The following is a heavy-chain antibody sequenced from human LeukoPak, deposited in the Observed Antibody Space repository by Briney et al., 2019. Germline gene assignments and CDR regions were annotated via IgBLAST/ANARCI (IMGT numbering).Heavy chain of an antibody. Sequence: ASVKVSCKASGYTFTSYDINWVRQATGQGLEWMGWMNPNSGNTGYAQKFQGRVTMTRNTSISTAYMELRSLRSDDTAVYYCARGHYYDSSGSLANYYYMDVWGKGTTVTISS. CDR3: ARGHYYDSSGSLANYYYMDV. CDR2: MNPNSGNT. J-gene: IGHJ6*03. CDR1: GYTFTSYD. V-gene: IGHV1-8*01. D-gene: IGHD3-22*01.